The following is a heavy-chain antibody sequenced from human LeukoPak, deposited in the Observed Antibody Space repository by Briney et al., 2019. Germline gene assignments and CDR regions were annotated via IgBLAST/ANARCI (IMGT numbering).Heavy chain of an antibody. J-gene: IGHJ4*02. D-gene: IGHD5-18*01. Sequence: TGGSLRLSCAASGFTFTTYWMNWVRQAPGKGLVWVSRISSDRTSTIYADSVKGRFTISRDNAENTLFLRMNSLGSEATAVYYCGRGFSYGYGPCYFDYWGQGTLVTVSS. CDR2: ISSDRTST. CDR1: GFTFTTYW. CDR3: GRGFSYGYGPCYFDY. V-gene: IGHV3-74*01.